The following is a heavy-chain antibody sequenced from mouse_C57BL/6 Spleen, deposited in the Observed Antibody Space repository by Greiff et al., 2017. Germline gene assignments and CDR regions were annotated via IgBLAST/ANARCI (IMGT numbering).Heavy chain of an antibody. Sequence: VQLQQSGAELVKPGASVKISCKASGYAFSSYWMNWVKQRPGKGLEWIGQIYPGDGDTNYNGKFKGKATLTADKSSSTAYMQLSSLTSEDAAVYFCARGDSNYWFAYWGQGTLVTVSA. CDR2: IYPGDGDT. CDR1: GYAFSSYW. J-gene: IGHJ3*01. D-gene: IGHD2-5*01. CDR3: ARGDSNYWFAY. V-gene: IGHV1-80*01.